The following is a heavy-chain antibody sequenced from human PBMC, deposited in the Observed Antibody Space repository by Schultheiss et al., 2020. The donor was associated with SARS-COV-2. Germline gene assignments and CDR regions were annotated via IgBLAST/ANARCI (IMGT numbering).Heavy chain of an antibody. CDR1: GFTVSSNY. V-gene: IGHV3-53*01. CDR2: IYSGGST. D-gene: IGHD5-12*01. J-gene: IGHJ6*02. CDR3: ARDRNSGYDLWVYYYGMDV. Sequence: GGSLRLSCAASGFTVSSNYMSWVRQAPGKGLEWVSVIYSGGSTYYADSVKGRFTISRDNAKNSLYLQMNSLRAEDTAVYYCARDRNSGYDLWVYYYGMDVWGQGTTVTVSS.